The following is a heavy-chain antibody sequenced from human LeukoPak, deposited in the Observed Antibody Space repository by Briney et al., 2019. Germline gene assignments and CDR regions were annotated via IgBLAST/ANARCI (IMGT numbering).Heavy chain of an antibody. Sequence: PSETLSLTCTVSGGSITSYYWSWIRQPPGKGLEWIGYIYYSGSTNYNPSLKSRVTISVDTSKNQFSLKLSSVTAADTAVYYCARGVSYYYGSGSYYNGWGQGTLVTVSS. CDR2: IYYSGST. CDR3: ARGVSYYYGSGSYYNG. D-gene: IGHD3-10*01. CDR1: GGSITSYY. J-gene: IGHJ4*02. V-gene: IGHV4-59*01.